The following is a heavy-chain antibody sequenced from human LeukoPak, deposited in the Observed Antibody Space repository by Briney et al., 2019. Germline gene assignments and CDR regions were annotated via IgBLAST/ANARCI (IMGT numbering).Heavy chain of an antibody. CDR2: INQGGSEK. CDR1: GFTFSNYW. Sequence: PGGSLRLSCAASGFTFSNYWMSWVRQAPGKGLEWVASINQGGSEKYYLNSVKGRFTISRDNAKNSLYLQMNSLRTDDTAIYYCVRDGSGYDYWGQGTLVTVSS. V-gene: IGHV3-7*05. D-gene: IGHD6-19*01. CDR3: VRDGSGYDY. J-gene: IGHJ4*02.